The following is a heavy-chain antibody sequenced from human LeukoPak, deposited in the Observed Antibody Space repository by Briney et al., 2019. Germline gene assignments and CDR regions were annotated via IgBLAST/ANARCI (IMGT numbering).Heavy chain of an antibody. CDR3: ARDRGCGDCYPPANDAFDI. J-gene: IGHJ3*02. Sequence: PGGSLRLSCAASGFTVSSNYMSWVRQAPGKGLEWVSVIYSGGSSYYADSVKGRFTISRDNSKNTLYLQMNSLRAEDTAVYYCARDRGCGDCYPPANDAFDIWGQGTMVTVSS. CDR1: GFTVSSNY. CDR2: IYSGGSS. D-gene: IGHD2-21*02. V-gene: IGHV3-66*01.